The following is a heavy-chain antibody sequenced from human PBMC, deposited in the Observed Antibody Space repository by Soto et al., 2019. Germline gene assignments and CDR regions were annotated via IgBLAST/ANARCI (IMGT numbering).Heavy chain of an antibody. J-gene: IGHJ4*01. CDR2: VSPYNGNT. Sequence: ASVKVSCKASGYTFTSYGITWVRQAPGQGLEWMGCVSPYNGNTDSAQNLQGRVTMITDTSTSTAYMELRSLRSDDTAVYYCARSRDYNIIDYWGQGTLVTVAS. D-gene: IGHD4-4*01. V-gene: IGHV1-18*04. CDR3: ARSRDYNIIDY. CDR1: GYTFTSYG.